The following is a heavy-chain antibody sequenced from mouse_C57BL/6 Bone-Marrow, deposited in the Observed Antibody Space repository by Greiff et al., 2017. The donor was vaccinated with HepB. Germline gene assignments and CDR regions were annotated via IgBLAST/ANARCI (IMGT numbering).Heavy chain of an antibody. V-gene: IGHV1-82*01. Sequence: VQLQQSGPELVKPGASVKISCKASGYAFSSSWMNWVKQRPGKGLEWIGRIYPGDGDTNYNGKFKGKATLTADKSSSTAYMQLSSLTSEDSAVYFCARGDFDYGSSSYFDYWGQGTTLTVSS. CDR1: GYAFSSSW. D-gene: IGHD1-1*01. CDR2: IYPGDGDT. J-gene: IGHJ2*01. CDR3: ARGDFDYGSSSYFDY.